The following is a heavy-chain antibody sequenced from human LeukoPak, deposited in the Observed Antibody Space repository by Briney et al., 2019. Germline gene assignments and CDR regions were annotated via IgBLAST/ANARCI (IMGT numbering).Heavy chain of an antibody. CDR1: GFTFSSYG. D-gene: IGHD3-10*01. Sequence: GGSLRLSCAASGFTFSSYGMSWVRQAPGKGLEWVSAISGSGGSTYYADSVKGRFTISRDNSKNTLYLQMNSLRAEDTAVYYCAKDRSPTPYYGSGSYPEIFDYWGQGTLVTVSS. J-gene: IGHJ4*02. V-gene: IGHV3-23*01. CDR2: ISGSGGST. CDR3: AKDRSPTPYYGSGSYPEIFDY.